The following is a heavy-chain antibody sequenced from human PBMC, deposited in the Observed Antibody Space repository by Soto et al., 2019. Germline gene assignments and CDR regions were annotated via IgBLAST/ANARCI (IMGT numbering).Heavy chain of an antibody. CDR1: GITFSSYA. J-gene: IGHJ6*02. CDR3: AKDILTGYGTGYSYFGMDV. Sequence: AGGSLRLSCAASGITFSSYAMSWVRQAPGKGLEWVSAISGSGDNTYYADSVKGRFTISRDNSKNTLSLQMNSLRAEDTAVYYCAKDILTGYGTGYSYFGMDVWGQGTTVTVSS. CDR2: ISGSGDNT. V-gene: IGHV3-23*01. D-gene: IGHD3-9*01.